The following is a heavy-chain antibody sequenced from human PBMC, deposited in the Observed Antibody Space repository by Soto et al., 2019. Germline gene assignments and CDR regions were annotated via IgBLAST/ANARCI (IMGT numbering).Heavy chain of an antibody. CDR1: GSPISSRSY. Sequence: SETLSPPGGLSGSPISSRSYWGCTRLHRGKGQELIGSIYHSGNTYYNPSLNGRVTISRDMSKNQFYLKLSSVTAEDTAVYYCARVSSSGYYYWFDPWGQGTLVTVSS. D-gene: IGHD3-22*01. J-gene: IGHJ5*02. V-gene: IGHV4-38-2*01. CDR2: IYHSGNT. CDR3: ARVSSSGYYYWFDP.